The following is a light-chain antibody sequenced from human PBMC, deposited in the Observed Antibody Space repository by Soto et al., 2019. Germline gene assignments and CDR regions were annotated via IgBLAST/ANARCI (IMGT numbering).Light chain of an antibody. CDR1: QGIGLK. V-gene: IGKV3-15*01. J-gene: IGKJ1*01. CDR2: DAS. Sequence: EIVMTQSPATLSVSPGERVTLSCRASQGIGLKLAWYQHKPGQAPRLLFYDASTRATGLPDRFSGSGAGTLFALSISSVQSDDFAIYYCQHYNDWPTFGQGTKVEIK. CDR3: QHYNDWPT.